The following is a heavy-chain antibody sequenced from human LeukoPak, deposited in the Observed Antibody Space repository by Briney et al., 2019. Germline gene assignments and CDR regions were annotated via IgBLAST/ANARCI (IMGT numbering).Heavy chain of an antibody. D-gene: IGHD5/OR15-5a*01. Sequence: SQTLSLTCAVSGGSISSGGYSWSWIRQPPGKGLEWIGYIYHSGSTYYNPSLKSRVTISVDRSKNQFSLKLSSVTAADTAVYYCARSTYPRPLFDYWGQGTLVTVSS. J-gene: IGHJ4*02. CDR2: IYHSGST. CDR3: ARSTYPRPLFDY. V-gene: IGHV4-30-2*01. CDR1: GGSISSGGYS.